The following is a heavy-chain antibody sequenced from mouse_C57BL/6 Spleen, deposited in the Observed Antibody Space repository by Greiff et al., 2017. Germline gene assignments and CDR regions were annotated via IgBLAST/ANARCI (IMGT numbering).Heavy chain of an antibody. CDR2: IYPGDGDT. Sequence: VKLQQSGAELVKPGASVKISCKASGYAFSSYWMNWVKQRPGKGLEWIGQIYPGDGDTNYNGKFKGKATLTADKSSSTAYMQLSSLTSEDSAVYFCARGFITTVVATDWGQGTTLTVSS. D-gene: IGHD1-1*01. V-gene: IGHV1-80*01. CDR1: GYAFSSYW. CDR3: ARGFITTVVATD. J-gene: IGHJ2*01.